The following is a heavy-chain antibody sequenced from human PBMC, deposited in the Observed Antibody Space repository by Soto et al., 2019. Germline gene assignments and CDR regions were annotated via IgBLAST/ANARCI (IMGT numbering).Heavy chain of an antibody. V-gene: IGHV4-34*01. Sequence: SETLSLTCAVYCGSFSGYYWSWIRQPPGKGLEWIVEINHSGSTYYNPSLKSRVTISVDTSKNQFSLKLSSVTAADTAVYYCARGGGTAGITSFVLVTWHYYYYGMDLGGQGTTVSVSS. CDR2: INHSGST. D-gene: IGHD3-3*01. CDR1: CGSFSGYY. CDR3: ARGGGTAGITSFVLVTWHYYYYGMDL. J-gene: IGHJ6*02.